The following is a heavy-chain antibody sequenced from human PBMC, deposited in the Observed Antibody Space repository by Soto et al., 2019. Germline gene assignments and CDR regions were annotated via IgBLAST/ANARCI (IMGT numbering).Heavy chain of an antibody. CDR1: GFTFSSSW. J-gene: IGHJ4*02. Sequence: EVQLVESGGGLVQPGGSLTLSCAASGFTFSSSWMHWVRQAPGKGLVWVSRINSDESRTNYADSVKGRFTISRENAKNMLYLQMNSLSAEDTALYYCASGPTGWYGYDYWGQGTLVTVSS. D-gene: IGHD6-19*01. CDR2: INSDESRT. V-gene: IGHV3-74*01. CDR3: ASGPTGWYGYDY.